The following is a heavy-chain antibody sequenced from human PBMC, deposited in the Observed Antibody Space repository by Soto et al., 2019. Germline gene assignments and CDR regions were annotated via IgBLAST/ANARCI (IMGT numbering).Heavy chain of an antibody. J-gene: IGHJ6*02. Sequence: EVQLVESGGGLVQPGGSLRLSCAASGFTFSSYWMHWVRQAPGEGLVWVSRINSDGSNTTYADSVKGRFTTSRDNARNTLVLQMNSLRGEHTAVYYCARHVAVATISWGTYGMDVWGQGTTVTVSS. D-gene: IGHD5-12*01. CDR3: ARHVAVATISWGTYGMDV. V-gene: IGHV3-74*01. CDR2: INSDGSNT. CDR1: GFTFSSYW.